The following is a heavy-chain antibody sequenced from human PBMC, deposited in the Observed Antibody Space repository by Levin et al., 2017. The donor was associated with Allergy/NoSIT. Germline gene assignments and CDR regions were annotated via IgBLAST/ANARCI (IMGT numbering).Heavy chain of an antibody. Sequence: SLKISCTVSGPTFDEHAMHWVRQGPGKGLEWVSGIMWNSGATGYADSVKGRFTISRDNAKNSLYLQMNSLRVEDTALYYCGRDLTAGGLDVWGRGTTVTVSS. V-gene: IGHV3-9*01. CDR2: IMWNSGAT. D-gene: IGHD2-21*02. J-gene: IGHJ6*02. CDR3: GRDLTAGGLDV. CDR1: GPTFDEHA.